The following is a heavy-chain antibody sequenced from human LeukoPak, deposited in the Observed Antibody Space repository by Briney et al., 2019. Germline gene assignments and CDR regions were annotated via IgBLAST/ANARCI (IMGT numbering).Heavy chain of an antibody. Sequence: SSETLSLTCTVSGGSISNYWWSWIRQPPGKGLEWIGYVFDSGSTNYNPSLKSRVSISVDTSKNQFSLKLSSVTAADTAVYYCARDLYSGYDWVGFNIWGQGTVVTVSS. CDR1: GGSISNYW. CDR2: VFDSGST. D-gene: IGHD5-12*01. V-gene: IGHV4-59*01. J-gene: IGHJ3*02. CDR3: ARDLYSGYDWVGFNI.